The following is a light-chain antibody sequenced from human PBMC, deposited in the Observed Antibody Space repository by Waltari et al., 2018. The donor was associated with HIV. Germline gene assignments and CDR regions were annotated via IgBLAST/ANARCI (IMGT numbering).Light chain of an antibody. CDR3: AAWDDSLNGPV. V-gene: IGLV1-44*01. J-gene: IGLJ3*02. Sequence: QSVLTQPPSASGTPGQRVTISFFGTSSTTGSNTVNWYQQLPGTAPKLLIYSNNQRPSGVPDRFSGSKSGTSASLAISGLQSEDEADYYCAAWDDSLNGPVFGGGTKLTVL. CDR1: SSTTGSNT. CDR2: SNN.